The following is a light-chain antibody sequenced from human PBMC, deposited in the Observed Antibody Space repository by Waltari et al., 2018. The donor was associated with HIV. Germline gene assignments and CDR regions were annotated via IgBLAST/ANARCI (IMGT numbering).Light chain of an antibody. V-gene: IGKV1-5*03. Sequence: DIQMTQSPSTLSLSSADRDTTTCRASQSISSWLAWYQQKPGKAPNLLIYKASSLESGVPSRFSGSGSGTEFTLTISSLQPDDFATYYCQQYNSYSGTFGQGTKVEIK. CDR2: KAS. CDR3: QQYNSYSGT. CDR1: QSISSW. J-gene: IGKJ1*01.